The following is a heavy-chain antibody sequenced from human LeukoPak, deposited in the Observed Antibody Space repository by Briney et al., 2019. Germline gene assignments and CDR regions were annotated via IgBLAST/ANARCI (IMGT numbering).Heavy chain of an antibody. J-gene: IGHJ4*02. Sequence: GESLRLSCAASGFTFSSYVMSWVRQAPGTGLEWVSGISRYGGNIYYAESVKGRFTISRDNSNDTLYLQMNTLRVEDTAVYYCAKDFVGTGNFRGGDYWSQGTLVTVSS. CDR1: GFTFSSYV. D-gene: IGHD2-8*02. CDR3: AKDFVGTGNFRGGDY. CDR2: ISRYGGNI. V-gene: IGHV3-23*01.